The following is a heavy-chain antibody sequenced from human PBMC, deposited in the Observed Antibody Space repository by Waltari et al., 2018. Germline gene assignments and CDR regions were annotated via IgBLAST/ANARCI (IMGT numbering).Heavy chain of an antibody. CDR1: GFTFSSYW. CDR3: ARAQLTMARNLDL. Sequence: EVQLVESGGDLVQPGGSLGLSCVTSGFTFSSYWTQWIRQVPGKGLVWVSRINSDGSTTSYADSVKGRFTISRDNAKNTLYLQMNSLRADDTSVYYCARAQLTMARNLDLWGRGTLVTVSS. J-gene: IGHJ2*01. CDR2: INSDGSTT. V-gene: IGHV3-74*01. D-gene: IGHD3-10*01.